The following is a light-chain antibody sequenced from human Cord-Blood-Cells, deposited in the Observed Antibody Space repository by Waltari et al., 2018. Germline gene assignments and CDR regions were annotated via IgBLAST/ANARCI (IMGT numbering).Light chain of an antibody. V-gene: IGKV1-5*03. J-gene: IGKJ1*01. CDR3: QQYNSYST. Sequence: DIQMTQSPSTLSASVGDRVTITCRASQSISSWLAWYQPKPGKAPKLLIYKASSLESGVPSRFSGSGSGTEFTLTISSPQPDDFATYYCQQYNSYSTFGQGTKVEIK. CDR1: QSISSW. CDR2: KAS.